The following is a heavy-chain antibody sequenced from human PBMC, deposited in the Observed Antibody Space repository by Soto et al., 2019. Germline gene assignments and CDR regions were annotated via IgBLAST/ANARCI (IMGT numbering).Heavy chain of an antibody. CDR1: GFTFDDYA. CDR3: AKDLRTSWIFGNFDS. CDR2: IAFNSGNT. D-gene: IGHD3-3*01. V-gene: IGHV3-9*01. Sequence: GGSLRLSCAASGFTFDDYAMHWVRQAPGKGLEWVSGIAFNSGNTAYADSVKGRFTISRDNAKNSLYLQMNSLRAEDTALYYCAKDLRTSWIFGNFDSWGQGTPVTVSS. J-gene: IGHJ4*02.